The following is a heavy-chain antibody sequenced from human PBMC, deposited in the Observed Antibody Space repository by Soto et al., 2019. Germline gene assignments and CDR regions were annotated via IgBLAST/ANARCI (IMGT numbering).Heavy chain of an antibody. Sequence: SETLSLTCAVYGGSFSGYYWSRIRQPPGKGLEWIGEINHSGSTNYNPSLKSRVTISVDTSKNQFSLKLSSVTAADTAVYYCARTSGITPTRVFDYWGQGTLVTVSS. CDR2: INHSGST. J-gene: IGHJ4*02. CDR1: GGSFSGYY. CDR3: ARTSGITPTRVFDY. V-gene: IGHV4-34*01. D-gene: IGHD3-10*01.